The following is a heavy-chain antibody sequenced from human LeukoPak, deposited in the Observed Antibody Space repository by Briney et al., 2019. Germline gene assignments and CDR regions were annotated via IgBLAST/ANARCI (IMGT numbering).Heavy chain of an antibody. D-gene: IGHD3-22*01. CDR1: GFTFSSYG. V-gene: IGHV3-33*06. J-gene: IGHJ4*02. CDR3: AKEYYDSSGCLDY. Sequence: PGGSLRLSCAASGFTFSSYGMLCVRPAPGGGREGGAVIWYDGSNKNYADSVKGRFTISRDNSKNTLYLQMNSLRAEDTAVYYCAKEYYDSSGCLDYWGQGTLVTVSS. CDR2: IWYDGSNK.